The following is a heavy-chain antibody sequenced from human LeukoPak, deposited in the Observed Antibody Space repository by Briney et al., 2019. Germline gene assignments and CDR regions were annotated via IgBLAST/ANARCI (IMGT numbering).Heavy chain of an antibody. CDR3: ARDSLVLCCSSTSFTNWFDP. D-gene: IGHD2-2*01. V-gene: IGHV1-18*01. J-gene: IGHJ5*02. Sequence: GASVKVSCKASGYTFTSYGISWVRQAPGQGLEWMGWISAYNGNTNYAQKLQGRVTMTTDTSTSTAYMELRSLRSDDTAVYYCARDSLVLCCSSTSFTNWFDPWGQETLVTVSS. CDR2: ISAYNGNT. CDR1: GYTFTSYG.